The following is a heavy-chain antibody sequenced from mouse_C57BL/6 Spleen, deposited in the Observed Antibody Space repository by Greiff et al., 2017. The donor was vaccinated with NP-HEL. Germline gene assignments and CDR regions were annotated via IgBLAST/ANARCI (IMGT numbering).Heavy chain of an antibody. CDR1: GFTFSSYA. D-gene: IGHD1-1*01. CDR3: ATHITTVVYWYFDV. V-gene: IGHV5-4*03. CDR2: ISDGGSYT. Sequence: EVMLVESGGGLVKPGGSLKLSCAASGFTFSSYAMSWVRQTPEKRLEWVATISDGGSYTYYPDNVKGRFTISRDNAKNNLYLQMSHLKSEDTAMYYCATHITTVVYWYFDVWGTGTTVTVSS. J-gene: IGHJ1*03.